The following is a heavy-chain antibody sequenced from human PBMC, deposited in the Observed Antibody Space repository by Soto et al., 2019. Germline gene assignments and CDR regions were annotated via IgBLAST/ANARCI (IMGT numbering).Heavy chain of an antibody. CDR2: IKQDGSEK. Sequence: GGSLRLSCAASGFTFSSYWMSWVRQAPGKGLEWVANIKQDGSEKYYVDSVKGRFTISRDNAKNSLYLQMNSLRAEDTAVYYCARARRGVAQEDSPAFDIWGQGTMVTVSS. V-gene: IGHV3-7*01. CDR1: GFTFSSYW. J-gene: IGHJ3*02. D-gene: IGHD3-22*01. CDR3: ARARRGVAQEDSPAFDI.